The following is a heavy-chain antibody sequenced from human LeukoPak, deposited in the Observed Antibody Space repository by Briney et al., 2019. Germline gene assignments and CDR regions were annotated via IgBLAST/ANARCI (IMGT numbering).Heavy chain of an antibody. J-gene: IGHJ3*02. Sequence: SETLSLTCTVSGGSISSSSYYWGWIRQPPGKGLEWIGSIYYSGSTYYNPSLKSRVTISVDTSKNQFSLKLSSVTAADTAVYYCARHEATVVNDALDIWGQGTMVTVSS. D-gene: IGHD4-23*01. V-gene: IGHV4-39*01. CDR1: GGSISSSSYY. CDR2: IYYSGST. CDR3: ARHEATVVNDALDI.